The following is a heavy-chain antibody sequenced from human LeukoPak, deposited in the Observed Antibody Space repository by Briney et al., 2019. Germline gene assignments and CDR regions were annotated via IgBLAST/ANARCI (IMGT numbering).Heavy chain of an antibody. V-gene: IGHV4-30-2*01. J-gene: IGHJ4*02. CDR1: GGSISSGGYY. D-gene: IGHD3-3*01. Sequence: SQTLSLTCTVSGGSISSGGYYWSWIRQPPGKGLEWIGYIYHSGSTYYNPSLKSRVTISVDRPKNQFSLKLSSVTAADTAVYYCARERSGITIFGVARDYWGQGTLVTVSS. CDR3: ARERSGITIFGVARDY. CDR2: IYHSGST.